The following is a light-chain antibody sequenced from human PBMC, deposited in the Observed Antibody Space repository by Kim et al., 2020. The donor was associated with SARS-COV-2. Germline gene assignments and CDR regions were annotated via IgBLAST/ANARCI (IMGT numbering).Light chain of an antibody. CDR2: DNN. CDR3: GTWDSSLSVVYV. J-gene: IGLJ1*01. CDR1: NSNIGNNY. Sequence: KGTVACSETNSNIGNNYVSWYQKDPGTAPKLLIVDNNNRPSGIPDRFSGSKSGTTATLGITGLQTGDEADYYCGTWDSSLSVVYVFGTGTKVTVL. V-gene: IGLV1-51*01.